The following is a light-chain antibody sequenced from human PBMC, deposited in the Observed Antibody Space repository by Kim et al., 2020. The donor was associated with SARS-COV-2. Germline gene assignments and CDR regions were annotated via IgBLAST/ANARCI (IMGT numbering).Light chain of an antibody. CDR3: QAWDSGTWV. J-gene: IGLJ3*02. Sequence: VSPGQTASTTCSGHKLGDKYACWYQQKPGQSPVLVISQDSKRPSGIPERFSGSNSGNTATLTISGTQAMDEADYYCQAWDSGTWVFGGGTQLTVL. CDR2: QDS. V-gene: IGLV3-1*01. CDR1: KLGDKY.